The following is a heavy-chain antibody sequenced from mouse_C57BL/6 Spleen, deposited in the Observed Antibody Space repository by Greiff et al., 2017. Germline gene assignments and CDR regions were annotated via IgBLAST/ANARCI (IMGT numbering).Heavy chain of an antibody. CDR3: ARDRGFAY. V-gene: IGHV5-4*01. CDR1: GFTFSSYA. D-gene: IGHD3-1*01. CDR2: ISDGGSYT. J-gene: IGHJ3*01. Sequence: EVQGVESGGGLEKPGGSLKLSCAASGFTFSSYAMSWVRQTPEKRLEWVATISDGGSYTYYPDNVKGRFTISRDNAKNNLYLQMSHLKSEDTAMYYCARDRGFAYWGQGTLVTVSA.